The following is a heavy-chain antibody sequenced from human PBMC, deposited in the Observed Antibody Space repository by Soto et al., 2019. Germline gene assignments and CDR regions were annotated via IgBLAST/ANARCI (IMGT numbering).Heavy chain of an antibody. D-gene: IGHD2-21*02. V-gene: IGHV3-23*01. CDR2: ISGGGGST. Sequence: EVQLLESGGGFVQPGGSLRLSCAASGFTFGNYGMNWVRQAPGKGLEWVSGISGGGGSTYYADSVKGRFTISRDPSKNTVFLEMNSLRAEDTAVYYCAKGFIVVVTVLRPDDAFDVWGQGTLDTVSS. CDR3: AKGFIVVVTVLRPDDAFDV. CDR1: GFTFGNYG. J-gene: IGHJ3*01.